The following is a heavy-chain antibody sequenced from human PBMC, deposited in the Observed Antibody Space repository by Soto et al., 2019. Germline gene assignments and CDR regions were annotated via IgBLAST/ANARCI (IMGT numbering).Heavy chain of an antibody. V-gene: IGHV3-53*02. Sequence: EVQLVETGGGWIQPGGSLKLSCAASGFTVSSTYMSWVRQAPGKGLDWVSVLYDGGTTYYAGSVKGRFTISRDNSKNTLYLQLDSLRAEDTAVYYCSRHPPTSSWPTALDYWGQGALVTVSS. J-gene: IGHJ4*02. CDR2: LYDGGTT. CDR1: GFTVSSTY. D-gene: IGHD6-13*01. CDR3: SRHPPTSSWPTALDY.